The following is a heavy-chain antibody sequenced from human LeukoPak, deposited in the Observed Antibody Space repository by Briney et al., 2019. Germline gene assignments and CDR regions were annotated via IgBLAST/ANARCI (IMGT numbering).Heavy chain of an antibody. CDR1: GFTFSSYW. J-gene: IGHJ3*02. V-gene: IGHV3-74*01. D-gene: IGHD1-26*01. CDR3: SRERELPNDAFDI. CDR2: INSDGSRT. Sequence: GGSLRLSCAASGFTFSSYWMHWVRQAPGKGLVWVSRINSDGSRTSYADSVKGRFTISRDNAKNTLYLQMNSLRAEDTAVYYCSRERELPNDAFDIWGQGTMDTVSS.